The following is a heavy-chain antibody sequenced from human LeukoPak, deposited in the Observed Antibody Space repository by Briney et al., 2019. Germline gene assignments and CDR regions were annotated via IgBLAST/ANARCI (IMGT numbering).Heavy chain of an antibody. Sequence: PGGSLRLSCAASGFSFNNYWMTWVRQSPGKGLEWIGDVHLSGSTNYSPSLKSRVSLSLDPSKNQFSLNLNSVTAADTAVYFCARHEENPNYEILTEYLRRRFWQYGAFDIWGRGTMVTVSS. CDR1: GFSFNNYW. CDR2: VHLSGST. V-gene: IGHV4-34*01. CDR3: ARHEENPNYEILTEYLRRRFWQYGAFDI. D-gene: IGHD3-9*01. J-gene: IGHJ3*02.